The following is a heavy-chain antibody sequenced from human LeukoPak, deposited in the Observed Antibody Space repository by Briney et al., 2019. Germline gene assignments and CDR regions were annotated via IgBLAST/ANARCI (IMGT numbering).Heavy chain of an antibody. CDR3: ARDDGGLDY. J-gene: IGHJ4*02. Sequence: SETLSLTCTVSGGSISSYYWSWLRQPPGKGLEWIGYIYYSGSTNYNPSLKSRVTISVDTSKNQFSLKLSSVTAADTAVYYCARDDGGLDYWGQGTLVTVSS. D-gene: IGHD3-16*01. CDR2: IYYSGST. CDR1: GGSISSYY. V-gene: IGHV4-59*01.